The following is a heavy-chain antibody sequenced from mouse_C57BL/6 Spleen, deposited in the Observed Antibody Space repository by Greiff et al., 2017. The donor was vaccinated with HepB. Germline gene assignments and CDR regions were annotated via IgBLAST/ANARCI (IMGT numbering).Heavy chain of an antibody. CDR1: GFNIKDYY. D-gene: IGHD2-5*01. V-gene: IGHV14-2*01. CDR3: AYYSNYDYFDY. Sequence: DVHLVESGAELVKPGASVKLSCTASGFNIKDYYMHWVKQRTEQGLEWIGRIDPEDGETKYAPKFQGKATITADTSSNTAYLQLSSLTSEDTAVYYCAYYSNYDYFDYWGQGTTLTVSS. J-gene: IGHJ2*01. CDR2: IDPEDGET.